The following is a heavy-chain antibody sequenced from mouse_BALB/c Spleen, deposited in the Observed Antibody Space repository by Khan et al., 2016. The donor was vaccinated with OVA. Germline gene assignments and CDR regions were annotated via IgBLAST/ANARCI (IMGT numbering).Heavy chain of an antibody. CDR2: INTHSGVP. Sequence: QVQLVQSGPELKKPGETVRISCKASGYTFTTAGMQWVQKMPGKGLKWIGWINTHSGVPKYAEDFKGRFAFSLETSASTAYLQITNLKNEDTATYFCAGGRAAYYRNDGGAMEYWGQGTSVTVSS. V-gene: IGHV9-4*02. D-gene: IGHD2-14*01. CDR1: GYTFTTAG. CDR3: AGGRAAYYRNDGGAMEY. J-gene: IGHJ4*01.